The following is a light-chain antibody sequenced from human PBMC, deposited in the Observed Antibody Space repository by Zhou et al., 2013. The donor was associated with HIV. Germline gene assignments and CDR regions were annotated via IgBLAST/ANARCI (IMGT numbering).Light chain of an antibody. CDR2: AAS. Sequence: DIQMTQSPSSVSASVGDRVTITCRASQGIGSWLAWYQQKPGKAPKLLIYAASTLQSGVPSRFSGSGSGTDFTLTISCLQSEDFATYYCQQYNNWPPYTFGQGTKLEIK. J-gene: IGKJ2*01. CDR3: QQYNNWPPYT. V-gene: IGKV1-12*01. CDR1: QGIGSW.